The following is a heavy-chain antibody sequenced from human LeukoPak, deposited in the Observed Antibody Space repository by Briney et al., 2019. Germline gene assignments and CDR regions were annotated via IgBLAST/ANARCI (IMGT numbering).Heavy chain of an antibody. CDR3: ATGLGYCSGGSCYEGEDDAFDI. V-gene: IGHV1-24*01. Sequence: ASVKVSCKVSGYTLTELSMHWVRQAPGKGPEWRGGFYPEDGETIYAQKFQGRVTMTEDTSTDTAYMELSSLRSEDTAVYYCATGLGYCSGGSCYEGEDDAFDIWGQGTMVTVSS. J-gene: IGHJ3*02. CDR2: FYPEDGET. CDR1: GYTLTELS. D-gene: IGHD2-15*01.